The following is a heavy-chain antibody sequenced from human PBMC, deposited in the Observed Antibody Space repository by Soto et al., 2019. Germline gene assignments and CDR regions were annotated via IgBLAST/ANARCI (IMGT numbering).Heavy chain of an antibody. J-gene: IGHJ6*02. D-gene: IGHD2-21*02. CDR1: GYSFTSYW. Sequence: PGESLKISCKDSGYSFTSYWIGWVRQMPGKGLEWMGIIYPGDSDTRYSPSFQGQVTISADKSISTAYLQWSSLKASDTAMYYCARQAYCGGDCISTYYYYGMDVWGQGTTVTVSS. CDR3: ARQAYCGGDCISTYYYYGMDV. V-gene: IGHV5-51*01. CDR2: IYPGDSDT.